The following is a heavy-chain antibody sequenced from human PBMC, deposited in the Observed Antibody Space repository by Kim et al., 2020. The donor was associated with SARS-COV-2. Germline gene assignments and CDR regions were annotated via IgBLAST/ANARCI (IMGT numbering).Heavy chain of an antibody. Sequence: ADSVKGRFTIARDNSKNTVYLQMKRLRAEDTAVYYCAKGNDGDYVRYFDYWGQGTLVTVSS. CDR3: AKGNDGDYVRYFDY. J-gene: IGHJ4*02. V-gene: IGHV3-23*03. D-gene: IGHD4-17*01.